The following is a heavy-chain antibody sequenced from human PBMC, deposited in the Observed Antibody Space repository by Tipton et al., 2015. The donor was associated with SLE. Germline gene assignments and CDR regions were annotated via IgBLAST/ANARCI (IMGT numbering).Heavy chain of an antibody. J-gene: IGHJ4*02. D-gene: IGHD3-10*02. CDR1: GFTVSSNY. V-gene: IGHV3-53*05. CDR2: IYSGGST. Sequence: SLRLSCAASGFTVSSNYMRWVRQAPGKGLEWVSVIYSGGSTYYADSARGRFTISRDNSKNTLYLQMNNLGAEDTAVYYWARESVSGGFFDYWGQGTLVTVSS. CDR3: ARESVSGGFFDY.